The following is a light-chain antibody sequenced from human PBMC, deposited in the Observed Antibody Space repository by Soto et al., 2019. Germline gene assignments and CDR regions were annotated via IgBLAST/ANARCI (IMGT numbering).Light chain of an antibody. V-gene: IGKV1-5*03. Sequence: DIQMTQSPSTLSASVGDRVTITCRASQGIVRWLAWYQQKPGKAPKLLIYKASSLESGVPSRFSGSGSGTEFTLTISSLQPDDFATYYCQQYNSYWTFGQGTKVDIK. CDR2: KAS. CDR1: QGIVRW. J-gene: IGKJ1*01. CDR3: QQYNSYWT.